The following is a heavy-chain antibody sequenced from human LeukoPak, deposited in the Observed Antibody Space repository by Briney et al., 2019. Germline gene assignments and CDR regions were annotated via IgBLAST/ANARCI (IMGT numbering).Heavy chain of an antibody. CDR1: GGSFSGYY. CDR2: INHSGST. Sequence: SGTLSLTCAVYGGSFSGYYWSWIRQPPGKGLEWIGEINHSGSTNYNPSLKSRVTISVDTSKNQFPLKLSSVTAADTAVYYCARGPGYCSGGSCYSGVAMDYWGQGTLVTVSS. J-gene: IGHJ4*02. V-gene: IGHV4-34*01. D-gene: IGHD2-15*01. CDR3: ARGPGYCSGGSCYSGVAMDY.